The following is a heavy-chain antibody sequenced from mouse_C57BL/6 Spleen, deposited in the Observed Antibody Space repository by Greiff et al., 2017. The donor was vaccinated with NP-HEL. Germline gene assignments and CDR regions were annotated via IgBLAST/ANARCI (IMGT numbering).Heavy chain of an antibody. CDR3: ARMCGFRRYYFDC. CDR2: IWSGGST. V-gene: IGHV2-2*01. Sequence: QVQLQQSGPGLVQPSQSLSITCTVSGFSFTSYGVHWVRQSPGKGLEWLGVIWSGGSTDYNAAFISRLSISTDNSKSEVFFKRNSLQADDTAIYYCARMCGFRRYYFDCWGQGTTLTVSS. J-gene: IGHJ2*01. CDR1: GFSFTSYG.